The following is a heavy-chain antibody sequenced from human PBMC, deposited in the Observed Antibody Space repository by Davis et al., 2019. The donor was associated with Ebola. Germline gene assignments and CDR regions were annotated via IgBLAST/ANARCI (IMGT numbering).Heavy chain of an antibody. D-gene: IGHD2-2*01. J-gene: IGHJ5*02. V-gene: IGHV4-59*12. CDR1: GGSISSYY. Sequence: SETLSLTCTVSGGSISSYYWSWIRQPPGKGLEWIGYIYYSGSTYYNPSLKSRVTISVDTSKNQFSLKLSSVTAADTAVYYCARGDIVVVGVFDPWGQGTLVTVSS. CDR2: IYYSGST. CDR3: ARGDIVVVGVFDP.